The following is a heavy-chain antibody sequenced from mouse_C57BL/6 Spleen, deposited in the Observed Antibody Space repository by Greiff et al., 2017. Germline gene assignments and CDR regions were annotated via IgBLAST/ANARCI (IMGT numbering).Heavy chain of an antibody. CDR2: INYDGSCT. J-gene: IGHJ3*01. V-gene: IGHV5-16*01. CDR3: ARDRGYDDDGFAY. D-gene: IGHD2-4*01. Sequence: DVQLVESEGGLVQPGSSMKLSCTASGFTFSDYYMAWVRQVPDKGLEWVANINYDGSCTYYLDSLKSRFIISRDNAKNILYLQMSSLKSEDTATYYCARDRGYDDDGFAYWGQGTLVTVSA. CDR1: GFTFSDYY.